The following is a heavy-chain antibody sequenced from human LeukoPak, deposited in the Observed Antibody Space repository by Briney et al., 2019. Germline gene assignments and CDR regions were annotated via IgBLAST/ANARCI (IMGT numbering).Heavy chain of an antibody. V-gene: IGHV3-23*01. J-gene: IGHJ4*02. CDR1: GFTFSSYA. Sequence: GGSLRLSCGASGFTFSSYAMSWVRKAPGKGLEWVSGVSGSGDNTNYADSVKGRFTISRDNSQNTLYLQMDSLRAEDTAVYYCARRGPTTGSYYYWGQGTLVTVSS. CDR3: ARRGPTTGSYYY. D-gene: IGHD1-26*01. CDR2: VSGSGDNT.